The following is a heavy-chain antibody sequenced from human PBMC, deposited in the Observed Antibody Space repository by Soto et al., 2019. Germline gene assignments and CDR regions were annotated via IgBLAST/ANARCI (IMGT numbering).Heavy chain of an antibody. Sequence: EVQLVESGGGLVQPGGSLRLSCAASGFTFSDHYMDWVRQAPGKGLEWVGRTRNRANSYTTEYAASVKGRFTISRDVSKNSLYLQMNSLKTEDTAVYYCARVSGTYDFDYWGQGTLVTVSS. CDR2: TRNRANSYTT. J-gene: IGHJ4*02. V-gene: IGHV3-72*01. CDR1: GFTFSDHY. CDR3: ARVSGTYDFDY. D-gene: IGHD1-26*01.